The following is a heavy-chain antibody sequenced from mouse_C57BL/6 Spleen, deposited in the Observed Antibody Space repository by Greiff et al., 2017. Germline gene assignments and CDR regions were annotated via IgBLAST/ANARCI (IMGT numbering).Heavy chain of an antibody. V-gene: IGHV1-59*01. D-gene: IGHD3-3*01. J-gene: IGHJ2*01. CDR2: IDPSDSYT. CDR1: GYTFTSYW. CDR3: ARRAVLYYFDY. Sequence: QVQLQQPGAELVRPGTSVKLSCKASGYTFTSYWMHWVKQRPGQGLEWIGVIDPSDSYTNYNQKFKGKATLTVDTSSSTAYMQLSSLTSEDSAVYYCARRAVLYYFDYLGQGTTLTVSS.